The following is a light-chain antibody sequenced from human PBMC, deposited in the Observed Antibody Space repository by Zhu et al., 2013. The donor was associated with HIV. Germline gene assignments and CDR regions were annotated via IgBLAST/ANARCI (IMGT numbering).Light chain of an antibody. Sequence: DIQVTQSPSTLSAFVGDRVTISCRASQTISTSLTWYQQKPGKAPKLLIYKASSLESGVPSRFSGSGSGTEFTLTISSLQPDDFATYYCQQYNSYSPYTFGQGTKLEIK. CDR2: KAS. J-gene: IGKJ2*01. V-gene: IGKV1-5*03. CDR1: QTISTS. CDR3: QQYNSYSPYT.